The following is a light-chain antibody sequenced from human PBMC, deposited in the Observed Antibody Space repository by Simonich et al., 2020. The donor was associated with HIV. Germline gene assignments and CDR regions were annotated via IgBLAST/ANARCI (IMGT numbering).Light chain of an antibody. CDR2: GAS. Sequence: EIVMTQSPDTLSVSPGERATLSCRASQSVSSNLAWYQQKPGQAPRLLIYGASTRATGIPARFSGSGSGTEFTLTISSMQSEDFAVYYCQQSNNWPLTFGPGTKVDIK. CDR3: QQSNNWPLT. V-gene: IGKV3-15*01. CDR1: QSVSSN. J-gene: IGKJ3*01.